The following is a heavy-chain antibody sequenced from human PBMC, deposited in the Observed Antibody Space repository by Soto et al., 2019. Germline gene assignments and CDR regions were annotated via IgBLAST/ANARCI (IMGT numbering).Heavy chain of an antibody. Sequence: EVQLVESGGGLVQPGGSLRLSCAASGFTFSSYWMSWVRQAPGKGLEWVANIKQDGSEKYYVDSVKGRFTISRDNAKNSLYLQMNSLRVEDTAVYYCARDRAMTTVTTAAFDIWGQGTMVTVSS. CDR3: ARDRAMTTVTTAAFDI. J-gene: IGHJ3*02. CDR2: IKQDGSEK. V-gene: IGHV3-7*01. D-gene: IGHD4-17*01. CDR1: GFTFSSYW.